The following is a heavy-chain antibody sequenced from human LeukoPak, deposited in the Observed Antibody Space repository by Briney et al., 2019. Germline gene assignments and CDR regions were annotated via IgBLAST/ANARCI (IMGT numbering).Heavy chain of an antibody. J-gene: IGHJ4*02. V-gene: IGHV3-23*01. D-gene: IGHD4-23*01. CDR2: ISGSGGST. CDR1: GFTVSSNYA. Sequence: PGGSLRLSCAASGFTVSSNYAMSWVRQAPGKGLEWVSSISGSGGSTYYADSVKGRFTISRDNSNNTLYLQMGSLRADNTAVYYCAKGVTTVVTSRPFDYWGQGTLVTVSS. CDR3: AKGVTTVVTSRPFDY.